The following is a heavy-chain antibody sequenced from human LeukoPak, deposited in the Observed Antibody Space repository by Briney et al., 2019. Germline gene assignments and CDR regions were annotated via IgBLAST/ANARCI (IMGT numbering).Heavy chain of an antibody. D-gene: IGHD6-19*01. V-gene: IGHV3-48*02. CDR2: ISSSSSTI. J-gene: IGHJ4*02. CDR3: ASHGAGTLFDFDY. CDR1: GFTFSSYS. Sequence: GGSLRLCCAASGFTFSSYSMNWVRQAPGKGLEWVSYISSSSSTIYYADSVKGRFTISRDNAKNSLYLQMNSLRDEDTAVYYCASHGAGTLFDFDYWGQGTLVTVSS.